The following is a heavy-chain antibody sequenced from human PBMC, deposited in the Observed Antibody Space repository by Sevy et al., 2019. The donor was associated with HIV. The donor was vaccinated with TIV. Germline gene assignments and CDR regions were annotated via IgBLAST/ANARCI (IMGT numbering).Heavy chain of an antibody. D-gene: IGHD5-12*01. CDR3: ARGVATTYCYHYGMDV. CDR2: IWYDESNK. Sequence: GGSLRLSCTASGFTFSSNAMYWVRQAPGKGLEWVAVIWYDESNKYHADSVKGRFTISRDNSKNTLYLQMNSLRAEDTAVYYCARGVATTYCYHYGMDVWGQGTTVTVSS. CDR1: GFTFSSNA. J-gene: IGHJ6*02. V-gene: IGHV3-33*01.